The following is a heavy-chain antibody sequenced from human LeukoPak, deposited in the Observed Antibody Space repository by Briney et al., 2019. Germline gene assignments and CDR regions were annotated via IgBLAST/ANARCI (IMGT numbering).Heavy chain of an antibody. D-gene: IGHD6-19*01. V-gene: IGHV3-23*01. Sequence: GGSLRLSCAACSGFAMSWVRQAPGRGLEWVSAINGRGDDTYYPDSVKGRFTISRDNSNNTLHLQMNSLRAEDTAVYYCAKGHRSSSSFFDSWGQGILVTVSS. CDR1: SGFA. J-gene: IGHJ4*02. CDR3: AKGHRSSSSFFDS. CDR2: INGRGDDT.